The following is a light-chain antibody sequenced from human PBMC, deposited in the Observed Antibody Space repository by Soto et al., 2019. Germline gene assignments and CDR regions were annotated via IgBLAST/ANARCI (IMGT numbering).Light chain of an antibody. CDR2: GAS. CDR3: QQYSRSRAWT. V-gene: IGKV3-20*01. J-gene: IGKJ1*01. Sequence: EIVLTQSPATLSLSPGERATLSCRASQSVSSSYLAWYQQKPGQAPRLLIYGASSRATGLPDRFSGGVAAKDFTLIISRQEPEDVAVYYWQQYSRSRAWTFGQGTKVDIK. CDR1: QSVSSSY.